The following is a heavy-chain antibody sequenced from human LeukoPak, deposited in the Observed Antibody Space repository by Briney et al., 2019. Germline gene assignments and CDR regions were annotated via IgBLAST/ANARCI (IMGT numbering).Heavy chain of an antibody. CDR3: ARARGSYRDDAFDI. V-gene: IGHV4-38-2*01. CDR2: IYHSGST. CDR1: GYSISSGYY. J-gene: IGHJ3*02. Sequence: PSETLSLTCAVSGYSISSGYYWGWIRQPPGKGLEWIGSIYHSGSTYYNPSLTRRVTIPVDTSKHHFSLKLSSVTAADTAVYYWARARGSYRDDAFDIWGQGTMVTVSS. D-gene: IGHD2-15*01.